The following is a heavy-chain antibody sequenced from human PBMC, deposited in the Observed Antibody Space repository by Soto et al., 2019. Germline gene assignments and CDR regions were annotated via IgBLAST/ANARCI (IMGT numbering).Heavy chain of an antibody. CDR1: GGTFSSYA. J-gene: IGHJ6*02. D-gene: IGHD3-3*01. V-gene: IGHV1-69*13. Sequence: AASVKVSCKASGGTFSSYAISWVRQAPGQGLEWMGGIIPIFGTANYAQKFQGRVTITADESTSTAYMELSSLRSEDTAVYYCARVTTIFGVVGHYGMDVWGQGTTVTASS. CDR3: ARVTTIFGVVGHYGMDV. CDR2: IIPIFGTA.